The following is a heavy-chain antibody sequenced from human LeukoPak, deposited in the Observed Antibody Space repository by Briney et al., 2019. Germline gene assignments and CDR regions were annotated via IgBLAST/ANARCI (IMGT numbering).Heavy chain of an antibody. D-gene: IGHD3-10*01. V-gene: IGHV4-39*07. J-gene: IGHJ4*02. Sequence: MPSETLSLTCSVSGGSINLSPYYWGWIRQPPGKGLEWIGIIFYSGSTYYSPSLNSRVIISVDTSKNQFSLNLSSVTAADTALYYCVREYSRSGSYNYWGQGALVTVSS. CDR1: GGSINLSPYY. CDR3: VREYSRSGSYNY. CDR2: IFYSGST.